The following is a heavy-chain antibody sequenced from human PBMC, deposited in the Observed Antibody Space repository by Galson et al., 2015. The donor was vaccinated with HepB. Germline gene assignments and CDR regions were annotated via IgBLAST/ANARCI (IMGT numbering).Heavy chain of an antibody. CDR3: AKSAKWLLKTHFDY. J-gene: IGHJ4*02. CDR2: ISWNSGSI. D-gene: IGHD3-22*01. V-gene: IGHV3-9*01. CDR1: GFTFDDYA. Sequence: SLRLSCAASGFTFDDYAMHWVRQAPGKGLEWVSGISWNSGSIGYADSVKGRFTISRDNAKNSLYLQMNSLRAEDTALYYCAKSAKWLLKTHFDYWGQGTLVTVSS.